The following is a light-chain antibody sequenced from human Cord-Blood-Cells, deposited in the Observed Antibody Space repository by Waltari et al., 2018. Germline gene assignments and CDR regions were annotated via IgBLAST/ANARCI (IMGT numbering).Light chain of an antibody. CDR1: QSISSY. V-gene: IGKV1-39*01. CDR3: QQSYSTPFT. J-gene: IGKJ3*01. CDR2: AAS. Sequence: DIQMTNPPPSFPAFVGERVTSTCRASQSISSYLNWYQQKPGKAPKLLIYAASSLQSGVPSRFSGSGSGTDFTLTISSLQPEDFATYYCQQSYSTPFTFGPGTKVDIK.